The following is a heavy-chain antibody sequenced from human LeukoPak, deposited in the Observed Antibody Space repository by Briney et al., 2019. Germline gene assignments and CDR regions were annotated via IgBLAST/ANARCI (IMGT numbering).Heavy chain of an antibody. V-gene: IGHV3-48*03. CDR2: ISSSGSTI. D-gene: IGHD3-10*01. CDR3: AGDRRGSGSYYSVDAFDI. Sequence: GGSLRLSCAASGFTFSSYEMNWVRPAPGKGLEWVSYISSSGSTIYYADSVKGRFTISRDNAKNSLYLQMNSLGPEDTAVYYCAGDRRGSGSYYSVDAFDIWGQGKMVTVSS. CDR1: GFTFSSYE. J-gene: IGHJ3*02.